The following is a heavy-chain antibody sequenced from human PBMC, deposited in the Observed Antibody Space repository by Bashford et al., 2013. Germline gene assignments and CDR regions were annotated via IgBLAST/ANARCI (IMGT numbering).Heavy chain of an antibody. V-gene: IGHV1-46*04. CDR2: INPSGDNI. CDR3: ARMSLVGATDY. CDR1: GYTFTSYY. J-gene: IGHJ4*02. Sequence: ASVKVSCKASGYTFTSYYMHWVRQAPGQGLEWMGIINPSGDNIGYAQNLQARVTLTRDTSTSTVYMELSSLRSEDTAVYYCARMSLVGATDYWGQGTLVTVSS. D-gene: IGHD1-26*01.